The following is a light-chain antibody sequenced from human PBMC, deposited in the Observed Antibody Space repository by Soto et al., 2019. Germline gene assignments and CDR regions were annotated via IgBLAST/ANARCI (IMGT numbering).Light chain of an antibody. Sequence: DIQMTQSPSSLSASVGDRVTITCQASQDIQNYINWYQHTPGKAPKLLIFDASNLQPGVASRFSGRASGTDFFLTISSLHPEDFATYFCQQHHDFPYTFGQGTKPDIQ. CDR1: QDIQNY. CDR3: QQHHDFPYT. CDR2: DAS. J-gene: IGKJ2*01. V-gene: IGKV1-33*01.